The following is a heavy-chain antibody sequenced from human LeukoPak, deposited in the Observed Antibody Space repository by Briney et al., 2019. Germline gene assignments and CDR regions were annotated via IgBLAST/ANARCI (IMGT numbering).Heavy chain of an antibody. D-gene: IGHD6-19*01. CDR2: IYSGGYT. CDR1: GFTVSSNY. Sequence: GGSLRLSCAASGFTVSSNYMSWVRQAPGKGLEWVSVIYSGGYTYYADSVKGRFTISRDNAKNSLYLQMNSLRAEDTAVYYCARVHSSGSTSFDYWGQGTLVTVSS. J-gene: IGHJ4*02. CDR3: ARVHSSGSTSFDY. V-gene: IGHV3-66*01.